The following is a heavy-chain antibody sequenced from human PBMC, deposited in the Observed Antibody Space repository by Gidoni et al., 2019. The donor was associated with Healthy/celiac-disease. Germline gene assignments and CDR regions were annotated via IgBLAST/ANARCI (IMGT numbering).Heavy chain of an antibody. CDR1: GGSISSGDYY. D-gene: IGHD3-10*01. CDR3: ARWENGFGELMWLGY. V-gene: IGHV4-30-4*01. Sequence: QVQLQESGPGLVKPSQTLSLTCTVSGGSISSGDYYWSWIRQPPGKGLEWIGYIYYSGSTYYNPSLKSRVTISVDTSKNQFSLKLSSVTAADTAVYYCARWENGFGELMWLGYWGQGTLVTVSS. J-gene: IGHJ4*02. CDR2: IYYSGST.